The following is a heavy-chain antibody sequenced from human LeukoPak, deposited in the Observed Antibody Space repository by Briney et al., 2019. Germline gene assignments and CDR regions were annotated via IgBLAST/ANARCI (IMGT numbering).Heavy chain of an antibody. J-gene: IGHJ5*02. Sequence: ASVKVSCKASGYTFTGYYMHWVRQAPGQGLEWMGWINPNSGGTNYAQKFQGRVTMTRDTSISTAYMELSRLRSDDTAVYYCARWGGRLWFGELLSVEQYDWFDPWGQGTLVTVSS. CDR1: GYTFTGYY. D-gene: IGHD3-10*01. CDR2: INPNSGGT. CDR3: ARWGGRLWFGELLSVEQYDWFDP. V-gene: IGHV1-2*02.